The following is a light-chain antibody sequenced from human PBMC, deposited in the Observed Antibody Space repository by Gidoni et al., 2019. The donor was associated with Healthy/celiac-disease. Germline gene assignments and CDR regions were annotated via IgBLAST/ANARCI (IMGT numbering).Light chain of an antibody. CDR2: WAS. J-gene: IGKJ4*01. Sequence: DIVMTQSPDSLAVSLGERATINCKSSQSVLYISNNKNYLAWYQQKPGQPPKLLIYWASTRESGVPDRFSGSGSGTDFTLTISSLQAEDVAVYYCQQYYSTRLTFGGGTKVEIK. CDR3: QQYYSTRLT. V-gene: IGKV4-1*01. CDR1: QSVLYISNNKNY.